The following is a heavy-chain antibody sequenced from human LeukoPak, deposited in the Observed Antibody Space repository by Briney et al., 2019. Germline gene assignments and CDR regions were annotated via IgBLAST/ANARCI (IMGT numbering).Heavy chain of an antibody. D-gene: IGHD6-6*01. Sequence: SSETLSLTCTVSGGSISSYYWSWIRQPAGKGLEWIGRIYTSGSTNYNPSLKSRVTISVDRSKNQFSLKLSSVTAADTAVYYCAREGGYSSSHGAFDIWGQGTMVTVSS. CDR2: IYTSGST. CDR3: AREGGYSSSHGAFDI. J-gene: IGHJ3*02. V-gene: IGHV4-4*07. CDR1: GGSISSYY.